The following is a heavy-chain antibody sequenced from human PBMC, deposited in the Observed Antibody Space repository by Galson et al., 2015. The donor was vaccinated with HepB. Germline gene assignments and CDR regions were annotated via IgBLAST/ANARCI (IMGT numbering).Heavy chain of an antibody. CDR2: IYYSGST. V-gene: IGHV4-59*01. D-gene: IGHD3-22*01. CDR1: GGSISSYY. Sequence: SETLSLTCTVSGGSISSYYWSWIRQPPGKGLEWIGYIYYSGSTNYNPSLKSRVTVSVDTSNNQFSLKLSSVTAADTAVYYCARVPPSHHYDSRGDRDRLDWYFDLWGRGTLVTVSS. J-gene: IGHJ2*01. CDR3: ARVPPSHHYDSRGDRDRLDWYFDL.